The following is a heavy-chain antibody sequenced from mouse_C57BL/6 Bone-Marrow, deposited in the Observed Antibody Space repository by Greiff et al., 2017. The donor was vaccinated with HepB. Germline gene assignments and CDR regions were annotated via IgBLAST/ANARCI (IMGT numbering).Heavy chain of an antibody. D-gene: IGHD2-3*01. V-gene: IGHV1-69*01. CDR1: GYTFTSYW. CDR2: IDPSDSYT. CDR3: ARFYDGYPFFDY. J-gene: IGHJ2*01. Sequence: VQLQQSGAELVMPGASVKLSCKASGYTFTSYWMHWVKQRPGQGLEWIGEIDPSDSYTNYNQKFKGKSTLTVDKSSSTAYMQLSSLTSEDSAVYYCARFYDGYPFFDYWGQGTTLTVSS.